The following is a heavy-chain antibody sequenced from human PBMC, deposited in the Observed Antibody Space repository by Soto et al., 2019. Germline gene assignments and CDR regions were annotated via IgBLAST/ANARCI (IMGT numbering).Heavy chain of an antibody. CDR3: ARLGDFAGAY. J-gene: IGHJ4*02. CDR1: GGSISSGNFY. Sequence: SETLSLTCSVSGGSISSGNFYWRWIRQPPGKGLEWIAYIHSGGSTDYNPSLKSRVFISRDTSKNQFSLTVRSVTAAYTAMYYCARLGDFAGAYWGQGHLVTVSS. D-gene: IGHD6-13*01. V-gene: IGHV4-61*01. CDR2: IHSGGST.